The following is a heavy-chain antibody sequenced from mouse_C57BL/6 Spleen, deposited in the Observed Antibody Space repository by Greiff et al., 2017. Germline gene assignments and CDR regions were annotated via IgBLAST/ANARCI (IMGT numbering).Heavy chain of an antibody. CDR1: GYTFTDYY. J-gene: IGHJ2*01. D-gene: IGHD1-1*01. CDR2: INPNNGGT. V-gene: IGHV1-26*01. CDR3: AKGHYGRSFGY. Sequence: EVQLQQSGPELVKPGASVKISCKASGYTFTDYYMNWVKQSPGKSLEWIGDINPNNGGTSYNQKFKGKATLTVDKSSSTAYMQLRSLTSEDSAVYYCAKGHYGRSFGYRGQGTTRTVSS.